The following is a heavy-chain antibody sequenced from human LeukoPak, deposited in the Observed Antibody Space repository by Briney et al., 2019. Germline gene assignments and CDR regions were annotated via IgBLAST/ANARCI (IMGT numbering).Heavy chain of an antibody. D-gene: IGHD3-3*01. Sequence: ASVKVSCKASGYTFTSYGISWVRQATGQGLEWMGWMNPNSGNTGYAQKFQGRVTMTRNTSISTAYMELSSLRSEGTAVYYCARGRFGVVDYWGQGTLVTVSS. J-gene: IGHJ4*02. CDR2: MNPNSGNT. CDR1: GYTFTSYG. CDR3: ARGRFGVVDY. V-gene: IGHV1-8*02.